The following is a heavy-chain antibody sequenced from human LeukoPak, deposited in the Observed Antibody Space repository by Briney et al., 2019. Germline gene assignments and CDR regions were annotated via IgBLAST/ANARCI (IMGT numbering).Heavy chain of an antibody. CDR1: GGSFSGYY. D-gene: IGHD3-22*01. J-gene: IGHJ5*02. V-gene: IGHV4-34*01. CDR3: ARGHYYDSSHRRIGWFDP. Sequence: PSETLSLTCAVYGGSFSGYYWSWIRQPPGRGLEWIGEINHSGSTNYNTSLKSRVTISVDTSKNQFSLRLSSVTAADTAVYYCARGHYYDSSHRRIGWFDPWGQGTLVTVSS. CDR2: INHSGST.